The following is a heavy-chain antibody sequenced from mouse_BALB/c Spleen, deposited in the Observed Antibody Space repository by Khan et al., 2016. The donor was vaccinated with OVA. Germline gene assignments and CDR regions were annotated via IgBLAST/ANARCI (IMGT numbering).Heavy chain of an antibody. CDR2: INPSNGGT. CDR1: GYTFTSYY. Sequence: QVRLQQSGAELVKPGASVRLSCTASGYTFTSYYLYWVKQRPGHGLEWIGDINPSNGGTNFHENFKTKATLTVDKSSSTAYMQLSSLTSEDSAVYYCTRSGYGAFAYWGQGTLVTVSA. J-gene: IGHJ3*01. CDR3: TRSGYGAFAY. D-gene: IGHD1-1*02. V-gene: IGHV1S81*02.